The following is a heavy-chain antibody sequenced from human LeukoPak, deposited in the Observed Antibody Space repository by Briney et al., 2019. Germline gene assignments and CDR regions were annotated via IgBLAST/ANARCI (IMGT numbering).Heavy chain of an antibody. Sequence: PSETLSLTCTVSGGSIRSRTYYWGWIRQPPGKGLEWIGNLYYSGSTYYNPSLKSRVTISVDTSKNHFSLKLSSVTAADTAFYYCARQAISGYDPPPFDSWGQGTLVTVSS. J-gene: IGHJ4*02. CDR2: LYYSGST. CDR1: GGSIRSRTYY. CDR3: ARQAISGYDPPPFDS. D-gene: IGHD5-12*01. V-gene: IGHV4-39*01.